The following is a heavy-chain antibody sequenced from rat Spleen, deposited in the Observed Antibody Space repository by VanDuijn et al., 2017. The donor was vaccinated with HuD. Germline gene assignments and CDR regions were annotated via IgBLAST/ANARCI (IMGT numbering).Heavy chain of an antibody. CDR2: IWGDGST. J-gene: IGHJ1*01. Sequence: QVQLKESGPGLVKPSETLSLTCTVSGFSLTSYHVSWVRQPPGKGLEWMGVIWGDGSTAYNSLLKSRLSISRDTSKSQVFLKMNSLQTDDTATYYCARDSTYPWGYFDFWGPGTMVTMSS. CDR3: ARDSTYPWGYFDF. CDR1: GFSLTSYH. D-gene: IGHD1-9*01. V-gene: IGHV2-32*01.